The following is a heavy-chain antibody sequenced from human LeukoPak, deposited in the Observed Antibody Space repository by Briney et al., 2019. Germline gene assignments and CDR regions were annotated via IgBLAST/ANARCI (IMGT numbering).Heavy chain of an antibody. CDR3: ARSELLWFGGVNSGFDY. J-gene: IGHJ4*02. CDR2: IYYSGST. V-gene: IGHV4-59*01. D-gene: IGHD3-10*01. Sequence: PSETLSLTCTVSGGSFSSYYWSWIRQPPGKGLEWIGYIYYSGSTNYNPSLKSRVTISLDTPKNQFSLKLTSVTAADTAVYYCARSELLWFGGVNSGFDYWGQGTLVTVSS. CDR1: GGSFSSYY.